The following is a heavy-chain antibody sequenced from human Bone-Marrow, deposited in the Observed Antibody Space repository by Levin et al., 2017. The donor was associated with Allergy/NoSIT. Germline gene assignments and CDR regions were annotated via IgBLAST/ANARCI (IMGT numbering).Heavy chain of an antibody. CDR2: IYTTGST. V-gene: IGHV4-61*02. Sequence: PSQTLSLTCSVSGGSISSGRYYFTWVRQSAGKGLGWIGRIYTTGSTNYNPSLESRVTISRDTFKKEVYLTLSSVTAADTAVYYCARDRLASLYYYSLDVWGRGTTVIVSS. J-gene: IGHJ6*03. CDR1: GGSISSGRYY. CDR3: ARDRLASLYYYSLDV.